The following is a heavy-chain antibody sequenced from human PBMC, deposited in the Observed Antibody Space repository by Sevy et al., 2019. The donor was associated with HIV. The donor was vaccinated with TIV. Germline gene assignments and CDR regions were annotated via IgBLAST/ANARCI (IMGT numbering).Heavy chain of an antibody. CDR1: GFTFSSYA. Sequence: GGSLRLSCAASGFTFSSYAMHWVRQAPGKGLEWVAVISYDGSNKYYAHSVKGRFTISRDNSKNTLYLQMNSLRAEDTAVYYCAREEVDTAMVISDYYYYMDVWGKGTTVTVSS. CDR2: ISYDGSNK. D-gene: IGHD5-18*01. V-gene: IGHV3-30-3*01. CDR3: AREEVDTAMVISDYYYYMDV. J-gene: IGHJ6*03.